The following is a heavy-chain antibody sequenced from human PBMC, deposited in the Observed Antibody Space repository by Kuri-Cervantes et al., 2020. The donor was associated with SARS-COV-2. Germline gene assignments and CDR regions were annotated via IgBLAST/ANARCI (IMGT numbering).Heavy chain of an antibody. D-gene: IGHD7-27*01. CDR1: GGSISSGSYY. CDR3: ARVESPLNWGTYFDY. Sequence: SETLSLTCTVSGGSISSGSYYWSWIRQPAGKGLEWIGYIYTSGSTNYNPSLKSRVTISVDTSKHQFSLKLSSVTAADTAVYYCARVESPLNWGTYFDYWGQGTLVTVSS. J-gene: IGHJ4*02. CDR2: IYTSGST. V-gene: IGHV4-61*09.